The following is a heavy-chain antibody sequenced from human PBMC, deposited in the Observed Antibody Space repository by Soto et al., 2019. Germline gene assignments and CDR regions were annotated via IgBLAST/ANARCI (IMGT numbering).Heavy chain of an antibody. J-gene: IGHJ3*02. CDR1: GFSLTTIGVV. CDR3: AHTLYGSGSYYSGVDAFDI. D-gene: IGHD3-10*01. V-gene: IGHV2-5*02. Sequence: QITLKESGPTLVKPTQTLTLTCTFSGFSLTTIGVVLVWIRKPPGKALEWLPLIYWDDDKRYSPSLKSRLTITKDTSKNQVVLTMTNMDPVDTATYYCAHTLYGSGSYYSGVDAFDIWGQGTMVTVSS. CDR2: IYWDDDK.